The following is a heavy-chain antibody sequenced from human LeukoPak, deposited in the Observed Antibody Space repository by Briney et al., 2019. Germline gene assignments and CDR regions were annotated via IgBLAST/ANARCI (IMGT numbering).Heavy chain of an antibody. J-gene: IGHJ6*03. CDR1: GFTFSSYW. CDR2: IYYSGST. V-gene: IGHV4-59*01. CDR3: ARDNYYYYYMDV. Sequence: PGGSLRLSCAASGFTFSSYWMSWVRQAPGKGLEWIGYIYYSGSTNYNPSLKSRVTTSVDTSKNQFSLKLSSVTAADTAVYYCARDNYYYYYMDVWGKGTTVTVSS.